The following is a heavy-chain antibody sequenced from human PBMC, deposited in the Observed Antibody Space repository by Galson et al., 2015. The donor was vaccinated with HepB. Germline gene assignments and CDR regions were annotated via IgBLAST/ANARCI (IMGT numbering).Heavy chain of an antibody. J-gene: IGHJ4*02. D-gene: IGHD1-1*01. Sequence: SLRLSCAVSGFTVSSNYMSWVRQAPGKGLEWVSVIYSGGSTYYADSVKGRFTISRHNSKNTLYLQMNSLRAEDTAVYYCASAIRVPDNTFDYWGQGTLVTVSS. V-gene: IGHV3-53*04. CDR1: GFTVSSNY. CDR3: ASAIRVPDNTFDY. CDR2: IYSGGST.